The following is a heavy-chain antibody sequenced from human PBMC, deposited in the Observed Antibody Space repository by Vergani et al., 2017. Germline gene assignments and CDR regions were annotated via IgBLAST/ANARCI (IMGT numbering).Heavy chain of an antibody. CDR1: GYIFSNFW. V-gene: IGHV5-51*01. D-gene: IGHD2-21*01. Sequence: EKQLVQSGSETKKPGESLKISCQAFGYIFSNFWIGWVRQRPGRGLEWMGIIYPGDSEVKSNPTFRGQVIFSVDTSVNTAYLQWRSLQASDTATYCCARHVPCGDGACLHFDHWGQGTQVTVSS. CDR3: ARHVPCGDGACLHFDH. J-gene: IGHJ4*02. CDR2: IYPGDSEV.